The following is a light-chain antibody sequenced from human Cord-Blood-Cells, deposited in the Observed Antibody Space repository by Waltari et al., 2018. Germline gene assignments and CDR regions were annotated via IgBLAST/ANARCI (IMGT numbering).Light chain of an antibody. J-gene: IGKJ5*01. V-gene: IGKV1-39*01. Sequence: DIQMTQSPSSLSASVGDRVTITCRASQSISSYLNWYQKKPRKAPKLLIYAAASLQSGVPSRFSGSGSGTDFTLTISSLQPEDFATYYCQQSYSTPITFGQGTRLEIK. CDR3: QQSYSTPIT. CDR1: QSISSY. CDR2: AAA.